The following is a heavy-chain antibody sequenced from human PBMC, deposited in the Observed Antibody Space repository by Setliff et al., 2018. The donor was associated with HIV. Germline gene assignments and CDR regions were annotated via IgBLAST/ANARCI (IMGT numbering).Heavy chain of an antibody. CDR1: GGTFSSYA. Sequence: SVKVSCKTSGGTFSSYAISWVRQAPGQGLEWMGRIIPLFGTANYAQKFQGRVTITADKSTSTAYMELSSLRSEDTAVYYCARKNSGSYYDGAFDIWGQGTMVTISS. D-gene: IGHD1-26*01. CDR2: IIPLFGTA. V-gene: IGHV1-69*06. CDR3: ARKNSGSYYDGAFDI. J-gene: IGHJ3*02.